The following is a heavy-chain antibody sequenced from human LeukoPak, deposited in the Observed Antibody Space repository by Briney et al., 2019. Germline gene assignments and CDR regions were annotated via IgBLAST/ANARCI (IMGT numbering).Heavy chain of an antibody. V-gene: IGHV3-21*01. Sequence: GGSLRLSCAASGLTFSSYSMNWVRQAPGKGVEWVSSISSSSSYIYYADSVKGRFTISRDNAKNSLYLQMNSLRAEDTAVYYCARNYYDSSGYYYPFDYWGQGTLVTVSS. CDR2: ISSSSSYI. CDR3: ARNYYDSSGYYYPFDY. J-gene: IGHJ4*02. CDR1: GLTFSSYS. D-gene: IGHD3-22*01.